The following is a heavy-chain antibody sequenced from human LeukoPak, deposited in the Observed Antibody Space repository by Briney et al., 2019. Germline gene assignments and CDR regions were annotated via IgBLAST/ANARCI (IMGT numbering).Heavy chain of an antibody. D-gene: IGHD4-11*01. Sequence: GSSVKVSCKASGYTFTGYYMHWVRQAPGQGLEWMGRINPNSGGTNYAQKFQGRVTMTRDTSISTAYMELSRLRSDDTAVYYCAREWGSPMRLQPLGYWGQGTLVTVSS. CDR1: GYTFTGYY. V-gene: IGHV1-2*06. CDR3: AREWGSPMRLQPLGY. J-gene: IGHJ4*02. CDR2: INPNSGGT.